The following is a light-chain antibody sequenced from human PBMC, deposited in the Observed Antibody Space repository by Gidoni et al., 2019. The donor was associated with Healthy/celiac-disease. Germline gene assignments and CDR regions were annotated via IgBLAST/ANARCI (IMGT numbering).Light chain of an antibody. J-gene: IGKJ1*01. CDR1: QRVSSSY. V-gene: IGKV3-20*01. Sequence: EIVLTHSPGTLSLSPGERTTLSCSASQRVSSSYLAWYQQKPGQAPRLLIYGASSRATGIPDRFSGSGSGTDFTLTISRLEPEDFAVYYCQQYGSSRTFGQGTKVEIK. CDR2: GAS. CDR3: QQYGSSRT.